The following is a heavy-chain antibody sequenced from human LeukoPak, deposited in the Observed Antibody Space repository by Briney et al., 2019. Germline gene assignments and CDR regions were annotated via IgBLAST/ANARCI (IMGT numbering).Heavy chain of an antibody. CDR2: ISSSSTYI. CDR3: ARDMRQLVRGLASLGYYYYYDMDV. J-gene: IGHJ6*02. Sequence: GGSLRLSCAASGFSFNTYSMNWVRQAPGKGLEWVASISSSSTYIYFADSVKGRFTVSRDNARNSVYLQMNSLRAEDTAVYYCARDMRQLVRGLASLGYYYYYDMDVWGQGTTVTVSS. V-gene: IGHV3-21*01. CDR1: GFSFNTYS. D-gene: IGHD6-13*01.